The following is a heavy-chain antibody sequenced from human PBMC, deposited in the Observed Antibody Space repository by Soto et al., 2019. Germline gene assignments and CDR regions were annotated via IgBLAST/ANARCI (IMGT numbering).Heavy chain of an antibody. V-gene: IGHV1-18*04. CDR1: GYTFTNYG. CDR3: ARESQWEPLLY. D-gene: IGHD1-26*01. CDR2: VSAYNRNS. J-gene: IGHJ4*02. Sequence: QVQLVQSGGEVKKPGASVRLSCKTSGYTFTNYGLTWVRQAPGQGLEWIGWVSAYNRNSNYAQKFEDRVTMTTDTSTKTAYFELRSLRSDDTAVYYCARESQWEPLLYWGEGTLVTVSP.